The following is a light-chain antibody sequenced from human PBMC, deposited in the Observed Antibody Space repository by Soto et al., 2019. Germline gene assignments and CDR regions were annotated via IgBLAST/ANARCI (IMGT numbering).Light chain of an antibody. CDR1: QSVSSSY. Sequence: EIVLTQSPGTLSLSPGERATLSCRASQSVSSSYFAWHQQKPGQPPRLLIYGASSRTTGTPDRFRGSGCGTDFTLTISRLEPEYFAVYYWQQYGSSRTFGQGTKVEIK. J-gene: IGKJ1*01. CDR3: QQYGSSRT. CDR2: GAS. V-gene: IGKV3-20*01.